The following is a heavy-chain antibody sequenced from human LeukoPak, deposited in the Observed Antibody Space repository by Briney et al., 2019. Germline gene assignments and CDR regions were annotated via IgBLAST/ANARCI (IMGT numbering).Heavy chain of an antibody. J-gene: IGHJ3*02. D-gene: IGHD6-13*01. CDR3: AREYSTKDAFDI. V-gene: IGHV4-39*07. CDR1: GGSISSSSSY. Sequence: ASETLSLTCTVSGGSISSSSSYWGWVRQPPGKGLEWIGTIYYGGSTYYKPSLKSRVTISVDTSKNQFSLKLSSVTAADTAVYHCAREYSTKDAFDIWGQGTMVTVSS. CDR2: IYYGGST.